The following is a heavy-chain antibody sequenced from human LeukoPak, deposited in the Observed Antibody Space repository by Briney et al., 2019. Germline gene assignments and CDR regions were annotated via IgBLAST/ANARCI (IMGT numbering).Heavy chain of an antibody. V-gene: IGHV3-43*01. Sequence: GGSLRLSCAASGFTFDDYTMHWVRQAPGKGLEWVSLISWDGGSTYYADSVKGRFTISRDNSKNTLYLQMNSLRAEDTAVYYCARDPPHGVATRHYYYYMDVWGKGTTVTVSS. CDR3: ARDPPHGVATRHYYYYMDV. CDR2: ISWDGGST. J-gene: IGHJ6*03. D-gene: IGHD3-3*01. CDR1: GFTFDDYT.